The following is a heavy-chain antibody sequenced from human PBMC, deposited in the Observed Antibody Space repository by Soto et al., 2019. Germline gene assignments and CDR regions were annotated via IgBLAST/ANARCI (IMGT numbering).Heavy chain of an antibody. CDR3: ARRARPDFYYMDV. V-gene: IGHV3-64*01. Sequence: EVQLAESGGGLTQAGGSLRLSCAASGFTLSGYAMDWVRQAPGKGLEYVSGISSNGVGTYYANSVQGRFTISRDNSKNTVYLQMGSLRPEDMAVYYCARRARPDFYYMDVWGKGTTVTFTS. CDR1: GFTLSGYA. D-gene: IGHD6-6*01. J-gene: IGHJ6*03. CDR2: ISSNGVGT.